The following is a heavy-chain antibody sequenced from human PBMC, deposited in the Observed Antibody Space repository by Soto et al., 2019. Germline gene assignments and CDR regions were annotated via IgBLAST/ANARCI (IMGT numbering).Heavy chain of an antibody. Sequence: TFTSYYMHWLRQAPGQGLEWMGIINPSGGSTTYAQKFQGRVTMTRDTSTSTVYMELSSLRSEDTAVYYCARVGGYSYGGVDYWGQGTLVTVSS. CDR1: TFTSYY. D-gene: IGHD5-18*01. V-gene: IGHV1-46*01. CDR2: INPSGGST. J-gene: IGHJ4*02. CDR3: ARVGGYSYGGVDY.